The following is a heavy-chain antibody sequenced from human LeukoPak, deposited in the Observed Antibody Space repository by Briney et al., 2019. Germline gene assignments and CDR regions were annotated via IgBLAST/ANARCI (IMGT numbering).Heavy chain of an antibody. CDR2: IIPILGIA. Sequence: ASVKVSCKASGYTFTSYAISWVRQAPGQGLEWMGRIIPILGIANYAQKFQGRVTITADKSTSTAYMELSSLRSEDTAVYYCARDLWDTAMSTAMDVWGQGTTVTVSS. CDR1: GYTFTSYA. CDR3: ARDLWDTAMSTAMDV. V-gene: IGHV1-69*04. D-gene: IGHD5-18*01. J-gene: IGHJ6*02.